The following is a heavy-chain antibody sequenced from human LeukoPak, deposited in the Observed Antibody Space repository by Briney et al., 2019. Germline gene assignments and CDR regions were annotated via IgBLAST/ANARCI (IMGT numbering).Heavy chain of an antibody. CDR3: ARVITMVRGVIKARYYYDMDV. D-gene: IGHD3-10*01. J-gene: IGHJ6*04. CDR1: GFTFSSYA. V-gene: IGHV3-30*04. CDR2: ILYDGSNK. Sequence: PGRSLRLSCAASGFTFSSYAMHWVRQAPGKGLEWVAVILYDGSNKYYADSVKGRFTISRDNSKNTLYLQMNSLRAEDTAVYYCARVITMVRGVIKARYYYDMDVWGKGTTVTVSS.